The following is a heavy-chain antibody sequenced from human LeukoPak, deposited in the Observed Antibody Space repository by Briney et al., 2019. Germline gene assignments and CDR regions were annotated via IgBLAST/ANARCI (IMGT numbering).Heavy chain of an antibody. CDR2: IYSGGST. CDR1: GFTVSSNY. J-gene: IGHJ6*02. Sequence: GGSLRLSCAASGFTVSSNYMSWVRQAPGKGLEWVSVIYSGGSTYYADSVKGRFTISRDNSKNTLYLQMNSLRAEDTAVYYCAREERYYDSSGLRHGMDVWGQGTTVTVSS. CDR3: AREERYYDSSGLRHGMDV. D-gene: IGHD3-22*01. V-gene: IGHV3-53*01.